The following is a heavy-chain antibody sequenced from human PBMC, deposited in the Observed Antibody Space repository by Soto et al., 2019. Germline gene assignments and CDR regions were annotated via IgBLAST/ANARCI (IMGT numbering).Heavy chain of an antibody. CDR3: AKPHSSGYYLGAFDI. Sequence: PGGSLSLSCAASGFTFSSYAMSWVRQAPGKGLEWVSAISGSGGSTYYADSVKGRFTISRDNSKNTLYLQMNSLRAEDTAVYYCAKPHSSGYYLGAFDIWGQGTMVTVSS. V-gene: IGHV3-23*01. D-gene: IGHD3-22*01. CDR2: ISGSGGST. J-gene: IGHJ3*02. CDR1: GFTFSSYA.